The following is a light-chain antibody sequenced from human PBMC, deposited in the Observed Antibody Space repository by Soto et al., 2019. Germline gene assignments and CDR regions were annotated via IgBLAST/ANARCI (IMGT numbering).Light chain of an antibody. CDR3: ETWDPSLRVGV. CDR1: SSNIGSDY. Sequence: QSVLTQPPSVSAAPGQKVTISCSGSSSNIGSDYVSWYQQVPGTAPKLLIYENDKRPSGIPDRFSGSKSGTSATLGITGLQTGDEADYYCETWDPSLRVGVFGGGTQLTVL. CDR2: END. V-gene: IGLV1-51*02. J-gene: IGLJ3*02.